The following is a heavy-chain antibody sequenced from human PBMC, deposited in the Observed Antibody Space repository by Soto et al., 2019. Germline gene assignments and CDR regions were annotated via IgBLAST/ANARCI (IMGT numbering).Heavy chain of an antibody. CDR2: INHSGST. Sequence: TLSLTCAVYDGSFSGYSRTWIRQPPGTGLEWIGEINHSGSTNYNPSLKSRVTISVDTSKNQFSLKLTSVTAADTAVYYCARDKITGLFDYWGQGTLVTVS. V-gene: IGHV4-34*01. J-gene: IGHJ4*02. CDR3: ARDKITGLFDY. CDR1: DGSFSGYS. D-gene: IGHD2-8*02.